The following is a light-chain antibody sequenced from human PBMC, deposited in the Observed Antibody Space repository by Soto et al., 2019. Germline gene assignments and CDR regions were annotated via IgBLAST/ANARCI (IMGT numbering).Light chain of an antibody. J-gene: IGLJ1*01. Sequence: QSVLAQPASVSGSPGQSITISCIGTSDQVGAYNSVSWYQQLPHKAPQVILYKGTQRPSGVSSRFSGSTSGNAASLTISGLKADDEADYFCCSSAPESTYVFGTGTKVTVL. V-gene: IGLV2-23*01. CDR2: KGT. CDR1: SDQVGAYNS. CDR3: CSSAPESTYV.